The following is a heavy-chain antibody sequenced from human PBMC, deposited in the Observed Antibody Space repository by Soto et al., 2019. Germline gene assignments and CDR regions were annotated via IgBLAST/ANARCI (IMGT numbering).Heavy chain of an antibody. CDR2: IWYDGSNK. CDR1: GFTFSSYG. J-gene: IGHJ4*02. D-gene: IGHD3-10*01. Sequence: QVQLVESGGGVVQPGRSLRLSCAASGFTFSSYGMHWVRQAPGKGLEWVAVIWYDGSNKYYADSVKGRFTISRDNSKNTLYLQMNSLRAEDTAVYYGARDCYYGSRSYCQSARDYWGQGTLVTVSS. CDR3: ARDCYYGSRSYCQSARDY. V-gene: IGHV3-33*01.